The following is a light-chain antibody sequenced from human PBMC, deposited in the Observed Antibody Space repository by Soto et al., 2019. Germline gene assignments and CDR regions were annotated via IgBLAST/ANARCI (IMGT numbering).Light chain of an antibody. CDR2: DNN. J-gene: IGLJ2*01. CDR1: SSNIGAGYD. CDR3: QSFDTSLSGFVV. V-gene: IGLV1-40*01. Sequence: QSVLTQPPSMSGAPGQRVTISCTGSSSNIGAGYDVHWYQQHPGTAPKLLIFDNNNRPSGVPDRFSGSKSDTSASLAITGLQAEDEVDYYCQSFDTSLSGFVVFGGGTQLTVL.